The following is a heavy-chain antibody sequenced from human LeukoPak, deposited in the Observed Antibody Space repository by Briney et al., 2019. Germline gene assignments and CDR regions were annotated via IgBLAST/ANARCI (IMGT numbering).Heavy chain of an antibody. D-gene: IGHD2/OR15-2a*01. Sequence: PGGSLRLSCAASGFTFSSYWMSWVRQAPGKGLEWVANIKQDGSEKYYVDSVKGRFTISRDNAKNSLYLQMNSLRAEDTAVYYCARETGGGQYYYFDYWGQGTLLTVSS. CDR3: ARETGGGQYYYFDY. CDR2: IKQDGSEK. J-gene: IGHJ4*02. V-gene: IGHV3-7*01. CDR1: GFTFSSYW.